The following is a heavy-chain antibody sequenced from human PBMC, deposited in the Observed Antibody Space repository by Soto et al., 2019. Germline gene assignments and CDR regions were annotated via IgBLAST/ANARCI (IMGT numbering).Heavy chain of an antibody. CDR2: ISYDGSNK. CDR1: GFTFSSYG. D-gene: IGHD4-17*01. CDR3: ASPREGLLGYGDYFDD. Sequence: QVQLVESGGGVVQPGRSLRLSCAASGFTFSSYGMHWVRQAPGKGLEWGAVISYDGSNKYYADSVKGRFTISRDNSKNTLYLQMNSLRAEDTAVYYCASPREGLLGYGDYFDDWGQGTLVTVSS. J-gene: IGHJ4*02. V-gene: IGHV3-30*03.